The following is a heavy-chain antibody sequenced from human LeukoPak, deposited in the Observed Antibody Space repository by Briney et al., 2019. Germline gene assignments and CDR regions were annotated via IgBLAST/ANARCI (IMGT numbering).Heavy chain of an antibody. V-gene: IGHV1-18*01. CDR2: ISAYNGNT. J-gene: IGHJ4*02. CDR1: GYTFTSYG. CDR3: ARLLEVTIFGVVIRHTLDY. Sequence: ASVKVSCKASGYTFTSYGISWVRQAPGQGLEWMGWISAYNGNTNYAQKLQGRVTMTTDTSTSTAYMELRSLRSDDTAVYYCARLLEVTIFGVVIRHTLDYWGQGTLVTVSS. D-gene: IGHD3-3*01.